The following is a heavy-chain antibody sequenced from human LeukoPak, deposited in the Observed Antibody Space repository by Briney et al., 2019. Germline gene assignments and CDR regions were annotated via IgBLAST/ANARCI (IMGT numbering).Heavy chain of an antibody. CDR2: ISGSGGST. CDR3: ARVSGGNSNIDY. Sequence: GGSLRLSCAASGFTFSSYAMSWVRQAPGKGLEWVSAISGSGGSTYYADSVKGRFTISRDNSKNTLYLQMNSLRAEDTAVYYCARVSGGNSNIDYWGQGTLVTVSS. J-gene: IGHJ4*02. V-gene: IGHV3-23*01. CDR1: GFTFSSYA. D-gene: IGHD4-23*01.